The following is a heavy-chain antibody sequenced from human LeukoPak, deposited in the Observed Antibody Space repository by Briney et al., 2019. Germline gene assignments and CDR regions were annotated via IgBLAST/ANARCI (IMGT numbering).Heavy chain of an antibody. D-gene: IGHD4-17*01. CDR2: IGQDGSEK. J-gene: IGHJ5*02. V-gene: IGHV3-7*01. Sequence: GGSLRLSCAASGFTFSSYWMTWVRQAPGKGLECVANIGQDGSEKYQVDSVKGRFIISRDNAHNSLYLQMNSLRAEDTAVYYCARGEGGDYSWGQGTLVTVSS. CDR3: ARGEGGDYS. CDR1: GFTFSSYW.